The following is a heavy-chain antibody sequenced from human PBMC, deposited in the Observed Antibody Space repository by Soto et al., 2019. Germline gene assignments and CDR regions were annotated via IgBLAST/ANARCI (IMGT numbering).Heavy chain of an antibody. CDR3: ARDRGYEFWSGLKTYYYYGMDA. V-gene: IGHV3-7*01. D-gene: IGHD3-3*01. CDR1: EFTFSSYW. CDR2: TKQDGSEK. J-gene: IGHJ6*02. Sequence: GGALRLSCAASEFTFSSYWMSWVLQARGKGLEWVANTKQDGSEKYYVDSVKGRFTISRDNAKNSLYLQMNSLRAEDTAVYYCARDRGYEFWSGLKTYYYYGMDAWGQGTTVTVSS.